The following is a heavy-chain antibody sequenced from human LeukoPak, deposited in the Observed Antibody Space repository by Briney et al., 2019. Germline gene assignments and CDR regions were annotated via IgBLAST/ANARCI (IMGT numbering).Heavy chain of an antibody. V-gene: IGHV3-7*01. CDR2: IRQDGGEQ. CDR1: GFTFSNDW. CDR3: AREVSGSSYFDY. Sequence: GGSLRLSCEASGFTFSNDWMGWVRQAPGKGLEWVANIRQDGGEQYYMDSVKGRFTISRDNGKNSAYLQMNSLRVEDTAVYYCAREVSGSSYFDYWGQGTLVTVSS. J-gene: IGHJ4*02. D-gene: IGHD1-26*01.